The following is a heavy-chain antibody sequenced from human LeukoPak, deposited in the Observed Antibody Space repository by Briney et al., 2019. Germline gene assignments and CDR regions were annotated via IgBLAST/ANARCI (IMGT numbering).Heavy chain of an antibody. D-gene: IGHD3-10*01. Sequence: ASVKVSCKASGYTFANYDINWVRQATGQGLEWMGWMNPNSGNTGYAQKFQGRVTMTRNTSISTAYMVLSSLRSEDTAVYYCARGILWFGDDVWGKGTTVTISS. CDR1: GYTFANYD. CDR3: ARGILWFGDDV. V-gene: IGHV1-8*01. J-gene: IGHJ6*04. CDR2: MNPNSGNT.